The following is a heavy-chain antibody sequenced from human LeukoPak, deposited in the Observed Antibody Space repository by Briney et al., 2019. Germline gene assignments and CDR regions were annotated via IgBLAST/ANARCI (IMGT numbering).Heavy chain of an antibody. J-gene: IGHJ4*02. CDR2: TSSSDAGT. Sequence: GGSLRLSCAASGFTLSTYAMSWVRQTPGKGLEWVAATSSSDAGTYHADSVRGRFTISRDNSKNTLYLQMDSLRAEDAAVYFCAKAPVTSCRGAYCYPFDSWGQGTLVTVSS. V-gene: IGHV3-23*01. CDR3: AKAPVTSCRGAYCYPFDS. D-gene: IGHD2-21*01. CDR1: GFTLSTYA.